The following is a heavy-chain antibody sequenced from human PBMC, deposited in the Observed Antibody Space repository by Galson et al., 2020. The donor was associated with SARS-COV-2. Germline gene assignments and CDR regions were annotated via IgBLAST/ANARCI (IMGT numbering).Heavy chain of an antibody. D-gene: IGHD3-10*01. CDR1: GYTFTSHY. V-gene: IGHV1-46*01. Sequence: ASVQVSCQASGYTFTSHYLHWVRQAPGQGLAWMGIINPSSDSTTYPHKLLGRVSMTRDTSTSTVYMEMSSLTSEDTAVYFCASGVSLMVRGMLGGFDFWGQGTLVTVSS. J-gene: IGHJ4*02. CDR2: INPSSDST. CDR3: ASGVSLMVRGMLGGFDF.